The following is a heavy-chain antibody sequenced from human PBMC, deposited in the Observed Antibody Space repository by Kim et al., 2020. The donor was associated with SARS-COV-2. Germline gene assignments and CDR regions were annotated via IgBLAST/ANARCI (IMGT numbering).Heavy chain of an antibody. CDR3: AKEQRGYYDFLIGYYHS. CDR1: GFTFKNYA. J-gene: IGHJ4*02. D-gene: IGHD3-3*01. CDR2: ISGSGGST. Sequence: GGSLRLSCAASGFTFKNYAMSWVRQAPGKGLEWVSGISGSGGSTFYADSVKGRFTISRDNSRNTLYLQVNSLRAEDTAVYYCAKEQRGYYDFLIGYYHSWGQGTLVTVSS. V-gene: IGHV3-23*01.